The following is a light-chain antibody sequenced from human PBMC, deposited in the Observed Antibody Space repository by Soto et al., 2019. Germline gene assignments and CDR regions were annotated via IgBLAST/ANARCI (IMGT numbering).Light chain of an antibody. CDR1: SSDVGSYNL. V-gene: IGLV2-23*01. J-gene: IGLJ1*01. CDR2: EGS. Sequence: QSALTQPASVSGSPGQSITISCTGTSSDVGSYNLVSWYQQHPDKAPKLMIYEGSKRPSGVSNRFFGSKSGNTASLTISGLQAEDEADYYCCSYAGSSTYVFGTGTKVAVL. CDR3: CSYAGSSTYV.